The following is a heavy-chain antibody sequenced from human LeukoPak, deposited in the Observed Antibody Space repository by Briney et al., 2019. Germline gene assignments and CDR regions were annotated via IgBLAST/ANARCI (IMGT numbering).Heavy chain of an antibody. CDR2: INHSGST. CDR1: GGSFSGYY. CDR3: ARGLGYCSGGSCGDY. Sequence: SETLSLTCAVYGGSFSGYYWSWIRQPPGKGLEWIGEINHSGSTNYNPSLKSRVTISVDTSKNQFSLKLSSVTAADTAVYYCARGLGYCSGGSCGDYWGQGTLVTVSS. J-gene: IGHJ4*02. D-gene: IGHD2-15*01. V-gene: IGHV4-34*01.